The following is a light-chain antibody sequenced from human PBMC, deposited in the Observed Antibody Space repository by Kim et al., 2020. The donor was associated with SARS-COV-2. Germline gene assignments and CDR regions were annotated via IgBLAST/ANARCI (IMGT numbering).Light chain of an antibody. CDR2: QDT. CDR3: QAWDSSAAYV. J-gene: IGLJ1*01. V-gene: IGLV3-1*01. CDR1: KLGDKY. Sequence: VSPGQTASITCSGDKLGDKYVCWYQQKPGQSPVLVIYQDTKRPSGIPERFSGSNSGKIATLTISGTQAMDEADYYCQAWDSSAAYVFGTGTKVTVL.